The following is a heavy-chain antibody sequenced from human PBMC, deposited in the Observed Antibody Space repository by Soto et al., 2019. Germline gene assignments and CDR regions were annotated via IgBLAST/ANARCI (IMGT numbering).Heavy chain of an antibody. CDR3: ARSGLRFLEWLLSSMDV. V-gene: IGHV1-8*01. Sequence: ASVKVSCKASGYTFTSYDINWVRQATGQGLEWMGWMNPNSGNTGYAQKFQGRVTMTRNTSISTAYMELSSLRSEDTAVYYCARSGLRFLEWLLSSMDVWGQGTTVIVSS. CDR1: GYTFTSYD. CDR2: MNPNSGNT. D-gene: IGHD3-3*01. J-gene: IGHJ6*02.